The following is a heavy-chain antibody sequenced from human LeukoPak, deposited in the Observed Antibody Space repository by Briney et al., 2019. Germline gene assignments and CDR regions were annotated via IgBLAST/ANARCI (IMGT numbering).Heavy chain of an antibody. CDR2: SNPNSGGT. Sequence: ASVKVSCKASGYTFTGYYMHWVRQAPGQGLEWMGWSNPNSGGTNYAQRFQGRVTMTRDTSISTAYMELSRLRSDDTAVYYCARVIGDYDFWSGYYWFDPWGQGTLVTVSS. D-gene: IGHD3-3*01. J-gene: IGHJ5*02. V-gene: IGHV1-2*02. CDR3: ARVIGDYDFWSGYYWFDP. CDR1: GYTFTGYY.